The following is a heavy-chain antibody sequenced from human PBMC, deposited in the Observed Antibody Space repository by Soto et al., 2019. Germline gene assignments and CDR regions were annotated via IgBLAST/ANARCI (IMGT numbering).Heavy chain of an antibody. CDR2: LIHGGST. CDR3: ARSPLGYDYGRQTWREVGDSFDI. J-gene: IGHJ3*02. V-gene: IGHV4-34*12. CDR1: GASLGGFH. Sequence: SETLSLTCAIYGASLGGFHWTWLRQAPGKGLEWIGELIHGGSTNYNPSLKSRVSFSLDTSKNQFSLHLMSVTAADTAVYYCARSPLGYDYGRQTWREVGDSFDIWGRWKMVT. D-gene: IGHD3-16*01.